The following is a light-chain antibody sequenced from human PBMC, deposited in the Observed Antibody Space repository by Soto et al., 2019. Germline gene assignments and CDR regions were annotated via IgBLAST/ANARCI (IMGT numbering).Light chain of an antibody. CDR1: QSISSW. V-gene: IGKV1-5*03. CDR2: KAS. Sequence: DIQMTQSPSTLSASVGDRVTITCRASQSISSWLAWYQQKPGKAPRLLIYKASSLESGVPSRFTASGSGTEFTLTISGLQPDDFATYYCQQYGKTFGQGTKVDIK. CDR3: QQYGKT. J-gene: IGKJ1*01.